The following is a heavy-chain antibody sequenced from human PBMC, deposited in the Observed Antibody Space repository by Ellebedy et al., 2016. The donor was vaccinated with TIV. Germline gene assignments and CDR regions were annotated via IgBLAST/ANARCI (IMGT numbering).Heavy chain of an antibody. CDR1: GFTFSSYG. Sequence: GESLKISCAASGFTFSSYGMTWVRQAPGKGLDWVSAISGSGTSTYYADSVKGRFSISRDNSKRTLYLELNSLRVEDTAVYYCAKDLSYGAGKYLHSWGQGTLVTVSS. J-gene: IGHJ4*02. D-gene: IGHD3-10*01. V-gene: IGHV3-23*01. CDR2: ISGSGTST. CDR3: AKDLSYGAGKYLHS.